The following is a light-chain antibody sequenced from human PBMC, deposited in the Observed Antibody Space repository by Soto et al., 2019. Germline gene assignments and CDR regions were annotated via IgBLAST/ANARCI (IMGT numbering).Light chain of an antibody. CDR2: AAS. Sequence: DIQMTQSPSSLSASVGDRVTITCRASQSINSYLNWYQQKPGKAPKFLIYAASSFQSGVPSRFSGSGSGTDYTLTISSLQPEDFATYYCQQSYSTPPYTFGQGTKLEIK. CDR1: QSINSY. J-gene: IGKJ2*01. V-gene: IGKV1-39*01. CDR3: QQSYSTPPYT.